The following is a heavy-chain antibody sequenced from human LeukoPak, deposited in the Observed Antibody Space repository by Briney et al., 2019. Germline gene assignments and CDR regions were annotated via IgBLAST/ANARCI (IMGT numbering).Heavy chain of an antibody. Sequence: PGGSLRLSCAASGFTFSSYSMNWVRQAPGKGLEWVSYISSSINTIYYADSVKGRFTISRDNAKNSLYLQMNSLRAEDTPVYYCARVRGSNYLDYWGQGTLVTVSS. D-gene: IGHD3-16*01. CDR2: ISSSINTI. V-gene: IGHV3-48*01. CDR3: ARVRGSNYLDY. J-gene: IGHJ4*02. CDR1: GFTFSSYS.